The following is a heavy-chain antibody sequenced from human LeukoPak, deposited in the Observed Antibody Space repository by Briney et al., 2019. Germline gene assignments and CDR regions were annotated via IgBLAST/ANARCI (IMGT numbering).Heavy chain of an antibody. J-gene: IGHJ4*02. D-gene: IGHD3-10*01. Sequence: PGGSLILSCAASGFSFSSFGVHWVRQAPGKGLEWVAFIRYDGSNKSYADSVKGRFTTSRDNSKNTLYLQMNSLGAGDTAVYHCVKAFDYYVDHWGQGMLVTVSS. CDR2: IRYDGSNK. CDR3: VKAFDYYVDH. CDR1: GFSFSSFG. V-gene: IGHV3-30*02.